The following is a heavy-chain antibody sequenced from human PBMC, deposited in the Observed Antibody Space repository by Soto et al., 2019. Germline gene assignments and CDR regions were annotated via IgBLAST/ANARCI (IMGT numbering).Heavy chain of an antibody. CDR3: AKAHQWGDYDYYGMDV. V-gene: IGHV3-23*01. D-gene: IGHD1-26*01. Sequence: GGSLRLSCAASGFTFSSYAMSWVRQAPGKGLEWVSAISGSGGSTYYADSVKGRFTISRDNSKNTLYLQMNSLRAEDTAVYYCAKAHQWGDYDYYGMDVWGQGTTVTVS. J-gene: IGHJ6*02. CDR1: GFTFSSYA. CDR2: ISGSGGST.